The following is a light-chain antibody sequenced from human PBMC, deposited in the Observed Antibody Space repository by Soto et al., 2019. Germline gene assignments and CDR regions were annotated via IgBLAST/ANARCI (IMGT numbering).Light chain of an antibody. CDR3: QQYNNWPPWT. V-gene: IGKV3-15*01. J-gene: IGKJ1*01. CDR2: GAS. CDR1: QSVSSN. Sequence: EIVMTQSPATLSVSPGERATLSCRASQSVSSNLAWYQQKPGQAPRPLIYGASTRATGIPARFSGSGSGTDFTLTISSLQSEDFAVYYCQQYNNWPPWTFGQGTKVDI.